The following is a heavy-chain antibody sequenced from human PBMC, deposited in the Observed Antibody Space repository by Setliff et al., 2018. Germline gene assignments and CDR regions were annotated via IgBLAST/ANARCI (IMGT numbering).Heavy chain of an antibody. J-gene: IGHJ5*02. CDR1: GYSFTSYW. D-gene: IGHD3-3*01. V-gene: IGHV5-51*01. CDR3: ARSRSNFWSGYFNWFDP. CDR2: IYPGDSDT. Sequence: PGESLKISCKGSGYSFTSYWIGWVRQMPGKDLEWMGIIYPGDSDTRYSPSFQGQVTISADKSISTAYLQWSSLKASDTAMYYCARSRSNFWSGYFNWFDPWGQGTLVTVSS.